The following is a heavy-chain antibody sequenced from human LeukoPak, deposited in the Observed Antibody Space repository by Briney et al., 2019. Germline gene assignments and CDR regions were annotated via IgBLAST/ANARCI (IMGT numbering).Heavy chain of an antibody. CDR1: GYSFTNYW. CDR2: IYPGDSDT. V-gene: IGHV5-51*01. Sequence: GESLKISCKGSGYSFTNYWIGWVRQMPGKGLEWMGIIYPGDSDTRYSPSFQGQDTISADKSISTAYLQWSSLKASDTAMYYCASGGDYYDSSGYHYYFDYWGQGTLVTVSS. CDR3: ASGGDYYDSSGYHYYFDY. D-gene: IGHD3-22*01. J-gene: IGHJ4*02.